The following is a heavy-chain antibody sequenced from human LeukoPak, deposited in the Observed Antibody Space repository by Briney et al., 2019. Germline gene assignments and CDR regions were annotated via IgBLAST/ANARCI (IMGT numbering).Heavy chain of an antibody. J-gene: IGHJ4*02. V-gene: IGHV3-30*02. CDR2: ISYDGSNK. Sequence: PGGSLRLSCAASGFTFNNFGMHWVRQAPGKGLEWVAFISYDGSNKDYADSVRGRFTISRGSSKNTLYVQMSSLRAEDTAVYYCAKDRQYCRGGSCYYYLDYWGQGTLVTVSS. D-gene: IGHD2-15*01. CDR3: AKDRQYCRGGSCYYYLDY. CDR1: GFTFNNFG.